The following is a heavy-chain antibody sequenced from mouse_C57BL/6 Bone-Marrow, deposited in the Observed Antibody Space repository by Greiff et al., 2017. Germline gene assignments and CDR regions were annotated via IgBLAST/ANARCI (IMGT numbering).Heavy chain of an antibody. CDR3: AGEGGGAWFAY. J-gene: IGHJ3*01. Sequence: QVQLQQPGAELVRPGTSVKLSCKASGYTFTSYWMHWVKQRPGQGLEWIGVIDPSDSYTNYNHKFKGKATLTVDTSSSTAYMQLSSLTSEDAAVYYCAGEGGGAWFAYWGQGTLVTVSA. V-gene: IGHV1-59*01. CDR1: GYTFTSYW. CDR2: IDPSDSYT.